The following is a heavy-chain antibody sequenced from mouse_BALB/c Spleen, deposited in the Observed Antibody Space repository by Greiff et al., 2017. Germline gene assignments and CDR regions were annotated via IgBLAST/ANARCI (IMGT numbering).Heavy chain of an antibody. V-gene: IGHV3-2*02. D-gene: IGHD6-1*01. CDR2: ISYSGST. Sequence: EVMLVESGPGLVKPSQSLSLTCTVTGYSITSDYAWNWIRQFPGNKLEWMGYISYSGSTSYNPSLKSRISITRDTSKNQFFLQLNSVTTEDTATYYCAREPSYFDYWGQGTTLTVSS. CDR3: AREPSYFDY. CDR1: GYSITSDYA. J-gene: IGHJ2*01.